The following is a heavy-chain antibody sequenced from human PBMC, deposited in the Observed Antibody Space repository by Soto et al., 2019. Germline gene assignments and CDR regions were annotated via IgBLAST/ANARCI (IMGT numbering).Heavy chain of an antibody. D-gene: IGHD2-8*01. J-gene: IGHJ6*02. CDR1: GYTFSSHG. V-gene: IGHV1-18*01. CDR3: ARGGKYCTNGVCSFSGMDV. Sequence: QVQLVQSGAEVKKPGASVKVSCKASGYTFSSHGISWVRQAPGQGLEWMGWISAYNGNTNYAQKFQGRVTMTTDTSTRTDYRELRSLRSDDTAVYYCARGGKYCTNGVCSFSGMDVWGQGTTVTVSS. CDR2: ISAYNGNT.